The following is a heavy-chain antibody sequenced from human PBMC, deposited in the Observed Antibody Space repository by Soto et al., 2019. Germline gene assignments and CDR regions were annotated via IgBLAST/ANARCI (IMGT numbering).Heavy chain of an antibody. CDR3: ARLGPNDSSGYFHNNDAFDI. CDR2: IYYSGST. Sequence: SETLSLTCTVSGGSISSSSYYWGWIRQPPGKGLEWIGSIYYSGSTYYNPPLKSRVTISVDTSKNQFSLKLSSVTAADTAVYYCARLGPNDSSGYFHNNDAFDIWGQGTMVTVS. D-gene: IGHD3-22*01. V-gene: IGHV4-39*01. CDR1: GGSISSSSYY. J-gene: IGHJ3*02.